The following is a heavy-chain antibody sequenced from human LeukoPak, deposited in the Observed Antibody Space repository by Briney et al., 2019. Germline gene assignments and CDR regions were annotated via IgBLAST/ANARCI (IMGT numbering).Heavy chain of an antibody. CDR1: GFTFSSYA. V-gene: IGHV3-48*03. CDR2: ISSSGSTI. CDR3: ARDQPEYYYDSSGYSY. J-gene: IGHJ4*02. D-gene: IGHD3-22*01. Sequence: GGSLRLSCAASGFTFSSYAMSWVRQAPGKGLEWVSYISSSGSTIYYADSVKGRFTISRDNAKNSLYLQMNSLRAEDTAVYYCARDQPEYYYDSSGYSYWGQGTLVTVSS.